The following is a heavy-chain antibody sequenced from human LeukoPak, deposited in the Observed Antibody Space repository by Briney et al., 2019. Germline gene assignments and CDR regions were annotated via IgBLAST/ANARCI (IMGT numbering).Heavy chain of an antibody. CDR1: GFTVSSNY. D-gene: IGHD3-22*01. Sequence: GSLRLSCAASGFTVSSNYMGWVRQAPGKGLEWVSDIYSGGNTYYADSVKGRFTISRDNAKNSLYLQMNSLRAEDTAVYYCARDIQTYYYDSSGYGPTEYWGQGTLVTVSS. CDR2: IYSGGNT. J-gene: IGHJ4*02. V-gene: IGHV3-53*01. CDR3: ARDIQTYYYDSSGYGPTEY.